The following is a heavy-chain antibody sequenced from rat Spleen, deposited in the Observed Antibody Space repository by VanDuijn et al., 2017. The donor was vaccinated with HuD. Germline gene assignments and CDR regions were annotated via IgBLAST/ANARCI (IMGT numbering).Heavy chain of an antibody. D-gene: IGHD1-12*03. Sequence: EVQLVESDGGFVQPGRSLKLSCAASGFTFSDYYMAWVRQAPTKGLEWVATISYDGSSTYYRDSVKGRFTISRDNAKSTLYLQMDSLRSEDTATYYCATEENYYDGYWYNWFAYWGQGTLVTVSS. CDR1: GFTFSDYY. CDR2: ISYDGSST. J-gene: IGHJ3*01. CDR3: ATEENYYDGYWYNWFAY. V-gene: IGHV5-29*01.